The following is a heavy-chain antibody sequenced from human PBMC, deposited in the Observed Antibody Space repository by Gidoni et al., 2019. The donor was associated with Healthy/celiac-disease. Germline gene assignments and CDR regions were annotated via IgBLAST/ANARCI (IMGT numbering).Heavy chain of an antibody. Sequence: DVQLVESGGGLVQPGWSLRPSCAASAFTLADYAMHWVRQAPGKGLEWVSGISWNSGSRGYADSVKGRFTIARDNAKTSLYLHMNSLRAEATALYYYAKGNNYYYDSSGYSYEYWGQGTLVTVSS. J-gene: IGHJ4*02. V-gene: IGHV3-9*01. D-gene: IGHD3-22*01. CDR2: ISWNSGSR. CDR3: AKGNNYYYDSSGYSYEY. CDR1: AFTLADYA.